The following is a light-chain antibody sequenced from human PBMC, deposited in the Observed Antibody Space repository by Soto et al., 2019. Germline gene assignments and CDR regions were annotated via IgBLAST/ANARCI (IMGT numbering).Light chain of an antibody. V-gene: IGLV1-40*01. Sequence: QSVLTQPPSVSGAPGQRVTISCTGGSSNIGEGYDVHWYQQLPGTAPKLVIYANSNRPSGIPDRFSGSKSGSSASLAITGLQAEDEADYYCQSFDFSLSGSVVFGEGTKVTVL. CDR3: QSFDFSLSGSVV. CDR2: ANS. CDR1: SSNIGEGYD. J-gene: IGLJ2*01.